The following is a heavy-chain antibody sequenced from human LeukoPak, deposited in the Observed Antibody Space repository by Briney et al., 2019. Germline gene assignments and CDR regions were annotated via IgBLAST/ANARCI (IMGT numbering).Heavy chain of an antibody. CDR2: ISSNGGST. CDR1: GFTFSSYA. V-gene: IGHV3-64*01. Sequence: GGSLRLSCAASGFTFSSYAMHWVRQAPGKGLGYVSAISSNGGSTYYANSVKGRFTISRDNSKNTLYLQMGSLRAEDMAVYYCARGRAAAGTDAFDIWGQGTMVTVSS. D-gene: IGHD6-13*01. CDR3: ARGRAAAGTDAFDI. J-gene: IGHJ3*02.